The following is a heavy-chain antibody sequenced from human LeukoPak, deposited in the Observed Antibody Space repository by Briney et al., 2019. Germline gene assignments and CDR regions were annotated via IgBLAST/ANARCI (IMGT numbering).Heavy chain of an antibody. CDR3: ARDRSSSWYLLSYYYGKDV. CDR1: GFTFSSYG. CDR2: IWYDGSNK. Sequence: PGGSLRLSCAASGFTFSSYGMHWVRQAPGKGLEWVAVIWYDGSNKYYADSVKGRFTISRDNSKNTLYLQMNSLRAEDTAVYYCARDRSSSWYLLSYYYGKDVWGQGTTVTVSS. V-gene: IGHV3-33*01. J-gene: IGHJ6*02. D-gene: IGHD6-13*01.